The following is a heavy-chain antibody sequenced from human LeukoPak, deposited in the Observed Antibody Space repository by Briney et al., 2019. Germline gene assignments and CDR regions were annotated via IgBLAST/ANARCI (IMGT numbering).Heavy chain of an antibody. CDR2: IIPIFGTA. J-gene: IGHJ6*03. Sequence: SVKVSCKASGGTFSSYAISWVRQAPGQGLEWMGGIIPIFGTANYAQKFQARVTITADESTSTAYMELSSLRSEDTAVYYCARVVVPAAILGLDMASWRENYYYYMDVWGKGTTVTVSS. CDR1: GGTFSSYA. V-gene: IGHV1-69*01. D-gene: IGHD2-2*01. CDR3: ARVVVPAAILGLDMASWRENYYYYMDV.